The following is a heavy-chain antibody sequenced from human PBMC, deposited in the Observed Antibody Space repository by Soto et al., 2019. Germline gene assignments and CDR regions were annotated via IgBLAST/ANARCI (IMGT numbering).Heavy chain of an antibody. D-gene: IGHD5-18*01. V-gene: IGHV1-18*01. CDR2: ISGYNGNT. CDR1: GYTFSNYG. J-gene: IGHJ6*02. CDR3: ARDPGFGFGYRYDFAMDV. Sequence: ASVKVSCKASGYTFSNYGISWVRQGPGQGLEWMGWISGYNGNTHYEEKVQDRIKMTTDTSTSTTYLELRSLRSDDTAVYFCARDPGFGFGYRYDFAMDVCGQGTTVTVSS.